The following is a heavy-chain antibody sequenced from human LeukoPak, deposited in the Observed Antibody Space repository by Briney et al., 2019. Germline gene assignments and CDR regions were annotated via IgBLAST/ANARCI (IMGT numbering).Heavy chain of an antibody. CDR3: AKDIISYSSGRSYFDY. CDR1: GFTFDDYA. V-gene: IGHV3-9*01. Sequence: QPGRSLRLSCAASGFTFDDYAMHWVRQAPGKGLEWVSGISWNSGSIGYADSVKGRFTISRDNAKNSLYLQMNSLRAEDTALYYCAKDIISYSSGRSYFDYWGQGTLVTVSS. CDR2: ISWNSGSI. J-gene: IGHJ4*02. D-gene: IGHD6-19*01.